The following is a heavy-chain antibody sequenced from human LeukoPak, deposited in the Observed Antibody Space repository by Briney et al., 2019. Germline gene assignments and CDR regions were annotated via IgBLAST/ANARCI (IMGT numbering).Heavy chain of an antibody. CDR1: GGSISSYY. J-gene: IGHJ4*02. V-gene: IGHV4-59*08. D-gene: IGHD4-17*01. CDR2: IYYSGST. Sequence: SETLSLTCTVSGGSISSYYWSWIRQPPGKGLEWIGYIYYSGSTNYNPSLKSRVTISVDTSKNQFSLKLSSVTAADTAVYYCARLVDGDSNFDYWGQGTLVTVSS. CDR3: ARLVDGDSNFDY.